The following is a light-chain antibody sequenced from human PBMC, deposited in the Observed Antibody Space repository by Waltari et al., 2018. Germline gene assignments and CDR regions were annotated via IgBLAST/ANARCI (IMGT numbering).Light chain of an antibody. Sequence: QSELTQPPSASGTPGQRVTITCSGSRSNIGAEVVNWYQVLPGTAPKLLIYSTNQRPPGVPERFSGSKSGNSASLAISGLQSEDEADYYCATWDYSLDGQVFGGGTKLTVL. CDR3: ATWDYSLDGQV. V-gene: IGLV1-44*01. CDR1: RSNIGAEV. J-gene: IGLJ3*02. CDR2: STN.